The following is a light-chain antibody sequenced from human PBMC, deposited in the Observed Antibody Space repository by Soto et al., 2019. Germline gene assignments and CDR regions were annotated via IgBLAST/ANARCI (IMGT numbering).Light chain of an antibody. CDR3: SSYVGSNNFV. CDR2: EVY. V-gene: IGLV2-8*01. Sequence: QSALTQPPSASGSPGQSVTISCTGTSSDVGGYNYVSWYQQHPGKVPQLMIYEVYKRPSGVPDRFSGSKSGNTASLTVSGLQAEDEADYYCSSYVGSNNFVFGTGTKLTV. CDR1: SSDVGGYNY. J-gene: IGLJ1*01.